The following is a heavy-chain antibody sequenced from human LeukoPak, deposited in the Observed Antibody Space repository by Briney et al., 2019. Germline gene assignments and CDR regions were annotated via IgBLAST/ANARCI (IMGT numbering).Heavy chain of an antibody. CDR1: GYTFTAYY. CDR3: ARTRYQLLFYMDV. J-gene: IGHJ6*03. D-gene: IGHD2-2*01. V-gene: IGHV1-2*02. Sequence: GASVKVSCKASGYTFTAYYMHWVRQAPGQGLERMGWINPNSGGPNYAQKFQGRVTMTRDTSISTAYMELSRLRSDDTAVYYCARTRYQLLFYMDVWGKGTTVTVSS. CDR2: INPNSGGP.